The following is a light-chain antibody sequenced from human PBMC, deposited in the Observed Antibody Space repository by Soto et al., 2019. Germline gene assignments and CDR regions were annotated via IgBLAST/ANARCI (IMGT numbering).Light chain of an antibody. V-gene: IGLV2-14*01. CDR1: SSDVGGYNY. CDR3: SSYPSSSTVV. CDR2: DVS. Sequence: QSALTQPASVSGSPGQSITISCTGTSSDVGGYNYVSWYQQHPGKAPKLMIYDVSNRPSGVSNRFSGSKSGNTASLTISGIQAEDEADYYCSSYPSSSTVVFGGGTKVTVL. J-gene: IGLJ2*01.